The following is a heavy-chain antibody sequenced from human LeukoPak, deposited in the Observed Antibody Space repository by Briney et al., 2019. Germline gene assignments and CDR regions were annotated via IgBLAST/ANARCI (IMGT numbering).Heavy chain of an antibody. Sequence: SETLSLTCTVSGGSMSSYYWSWIRQPPGKGLEWIGYIYYSGSTKYNPSLKSRVTISVDTSKNQFSLKLSSVTAADTAVYYCAREYAGVGWFDPWGQGTLVTVSS. J-gene: IGHJ5*02. CDR1: GGSMSSYY. CDR2: IYYSGST. V-gene: IGHV4-59*08. CDR3: AREYAGVGWFDP. D-gene: IGHD7-27*01.